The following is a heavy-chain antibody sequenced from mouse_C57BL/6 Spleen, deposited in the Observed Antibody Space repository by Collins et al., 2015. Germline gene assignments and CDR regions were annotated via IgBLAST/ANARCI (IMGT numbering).Heavy chain of an antibody. D-gene: IGHD2-3*01. V-gene: IGHV1-59*01. CDR2: IDPSDSYT. CDR1: GYTFTSYW. CDR3: ARGGYYVDYYAMDY. Sequence: QVQLQQPGAELVRPGTSVKLSCKASGYTFTSYWMHWVKQRPGQGLEWIGVIDPSDSYTNYNQKFKGKATLTVDTSSSTAYMQLSSLTSEDSAVYYCARGGYYVDYYAMDYWGQGTSVTVSS. J-gene: IGHJ4*01.